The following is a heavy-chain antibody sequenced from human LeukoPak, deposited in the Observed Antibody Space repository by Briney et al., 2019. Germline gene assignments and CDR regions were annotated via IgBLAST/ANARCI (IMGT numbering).Heavy chain of an antibody. CDR3: ARNLGTLATGGVAIDI. J-gene: IGHJ3*02. CDR1: GFSFSGSW. CDR2: IKPDGGAK. V-gene: IGHV3-7*01. D-gene: IGHD1-14*01. Sequence: GGSLRLSCAASGFSFSGSWMSWVRQTPGKRLEWAGHIKPDGGAKFYDDSVKGRFTISRDNAHNSLYLQMNSLRAEDTAVYYCARNLGTLATGGVAIDIWGQGTMVTVAS.